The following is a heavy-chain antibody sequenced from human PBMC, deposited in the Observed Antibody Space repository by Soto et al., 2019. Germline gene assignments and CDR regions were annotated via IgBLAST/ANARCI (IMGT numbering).Heavy chain of an antibody. D-gene: IGHD2-2*01. Sequence: QVQLVQSGAEVKKPGSAVKVPCKAPGGIFNRNSAIWVGRPLGQGFEWMGRIIPLFGIPNYAQKFQGRVMITADKSTNTAYMEVNGLRSEDTALYYCATFYGGDCTTTTCYGDFDYWGQGTLVTVTS. V-gene: IGHV1-69*02. CDR3: ATFYGGDCTTTTCYGDFDY. CDR2: IIPLFGIP. CDR1: GGIFNRNS. J-gene: IGHJ4*02.